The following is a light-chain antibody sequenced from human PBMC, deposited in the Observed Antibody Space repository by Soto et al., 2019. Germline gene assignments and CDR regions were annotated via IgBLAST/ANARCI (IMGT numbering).Light chain of an antibody. CDR3: QKYNSDTQT. CDR2: AAS. Sequence: DIQMTQSPSYLSASVGDIVTITCRASQGIKNYLAWYQQKPGKVPKLLIYAASTLQSGVPSRLSGSGSGTDLTITISSMKNEDVETYYCQKYNSDTQTFGQGTKVDIK. CDR1: QGIKNY. V-gene: IGKV1-27*01. J-gene: IGKJ1*01.